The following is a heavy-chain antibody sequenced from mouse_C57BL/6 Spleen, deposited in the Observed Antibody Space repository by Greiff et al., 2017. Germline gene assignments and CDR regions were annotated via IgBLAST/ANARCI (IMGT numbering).Heavy chain of an antibody. CDR2: IYPRSGNT. Sequence: VKLMESGAELARPGASVTLSCKASGYTFTSYGISWVKQRTGQGLEWIGEIYPRSGNTYYNEKFKGKATLTADKSSSTAYMELRSLTSEDSAVYFCAREDYDGYYVSLYYAMDYWGQGTSVTVSS. D-gene: IGHD2-3*01. CDR3: AREDYDGYYVSLYYAMDY. J-gene: IGHJ4*01. CDR1: GYTFTSYG. V-gene: IGHV1-81*01.